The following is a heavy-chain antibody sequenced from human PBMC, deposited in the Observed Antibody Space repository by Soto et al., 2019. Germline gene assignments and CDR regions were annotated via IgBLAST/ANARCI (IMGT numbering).Heavy chain of an antibody. D-gene: IGHD3-10*01. CDR3: AKDQSITMGRGGSNYYYGMDV. CDR2: ISGSGGST. CDR1: GFTFSSYA. V-gene: IGHV3-23*01. Sequence: GRSLRLSFAASGFTFSSYAMSWVRQAPGKGLEWVSAISGSGGSTYYADSVKGRFTISRDNSKNTLYLQMNSLRAEDTAVYYCAKDQSITMGRGGSNYYYGMDVWCQRTTVTV. J-gene: IGHJ6*02.